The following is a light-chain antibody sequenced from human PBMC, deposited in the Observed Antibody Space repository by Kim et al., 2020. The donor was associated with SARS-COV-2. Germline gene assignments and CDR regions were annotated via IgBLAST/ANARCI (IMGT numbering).Light chain of an antibody. Sequence: SASVGDRGTITCRASQSISSWLAWYQQKPEKAPKLLIYDASNLESGVPSRFSGSGSGTDFTLTITSLQPDDFATYYCQQYKTYPLTFGQGTKLEI. CDR2: DAS. V-gene: IGKV1-5*01. CDR1: QSISSW. J-gene: IGKJ2*01. CDR3: QQYKTYPLT.